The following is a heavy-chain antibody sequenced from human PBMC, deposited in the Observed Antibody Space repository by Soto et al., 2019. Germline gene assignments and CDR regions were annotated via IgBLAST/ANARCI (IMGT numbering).Heavy chain of an antibody. CDR1: VFTFSSFS. Sequence: DVQLVESGGGLVQPGGSLRLSCVASVFTFSSFSMNWVRQAPGKGLEWVSSISSTTSGTYYAESVKGRFTISRDNARNSLYLQMNSLRAEDTAVYYCAKDISVAGCFDSWGQGTLVTVSS. CDR3: AKDISVAGCFDS. J-gene: IGHJ4*02. D-gene: IGHD6-19*01. CDR2: ISSTTSGT. V-gene: IGHV3-48*01.